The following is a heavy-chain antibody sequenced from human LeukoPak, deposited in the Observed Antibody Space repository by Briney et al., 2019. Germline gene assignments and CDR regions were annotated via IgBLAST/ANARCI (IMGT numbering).Heavy chain of an antibody. V-gene: IGHV4-59*01. CDR2: IYYSGST. CDR3: ARGVALGYSSSWYDY. CDR1: GGSISSYY. Sequence: PSETLSLTCTVSGGSISSYYWSWIRQPPGKGLEWIGYIYYSGSTNYNPSLKSRVTISADTSKNQFSLKLSSVTAADTAVYYCARGVALGYSSSWYDYWGQGTLVTVSS. J-gene: IGHJ4*02. D-gene: IGHD6-6*01.